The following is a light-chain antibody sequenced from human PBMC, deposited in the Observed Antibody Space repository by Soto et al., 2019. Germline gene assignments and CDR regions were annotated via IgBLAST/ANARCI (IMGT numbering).Light chain of an antibody. Sequence: EIVMTQSLATLSVSPGETTRLSCRASQSINSDVAWYQQKVGQTPRLLIYDTSTRATGVPTRFSGSRSGAEFTLTINSLQSEDFAVYYCQPYNSWPLTFGGGTKVDI. CDR1: QSINSD. CDR3: QPYNSWPLT. CDR2: DTS. J-gene: IGKJ4*01. V-gene: IGKV3-15*01.